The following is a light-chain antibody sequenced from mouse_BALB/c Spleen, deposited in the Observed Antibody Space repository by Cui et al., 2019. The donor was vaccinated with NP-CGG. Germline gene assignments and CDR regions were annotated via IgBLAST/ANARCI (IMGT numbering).Light chain of an antibody. J-gene: IGLJ1*01. CDR1: TVAVTTSNY. CDR2: GTN. CDR3: ALWYSNHWV. V-gene: IGLV1*01. Sequence: QAVVTQESALTQSHGKTVTLSCRSSTVAVTTSNYANWVQEKPDHLFTGLIGGTNNRAPGVPARFSGSLIGDKAALTITGAQTEDEAIYFCALWYSNHWVFGGGTKLTVL.